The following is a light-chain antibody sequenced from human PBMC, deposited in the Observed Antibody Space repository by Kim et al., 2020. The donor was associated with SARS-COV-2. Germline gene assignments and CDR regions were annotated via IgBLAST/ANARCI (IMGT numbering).Light chain of an antibody. Sequence: APGKTARITCGGDNIQTKSVHWYRQKPGQAPVLVISFDSDRPSGIPERFSGSNSGSTATLTVSRVEAADEADYYCQVWHSGSDHVVFGGGTQLTVL. CDR1: NIQTKS. V-gene: IGLV3-21*01. CDR2: FDS. J-gene: IGLJ2*01. CDR3: QVWHSGSDHVV.